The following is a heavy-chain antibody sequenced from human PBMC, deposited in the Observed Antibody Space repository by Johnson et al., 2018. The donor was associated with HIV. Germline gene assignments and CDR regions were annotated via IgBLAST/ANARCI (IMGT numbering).Heavy chain of an antibody. CDR2: ITRSGSTL. CDR1: GFSFSDYY. J-gene: IGHJ3*02. CDR3: ARAPEVRGIDAFDI. Sequence: QVQLVESGGGLVHPGGSLRLSCAASGFSFSDYYMSWIRQAPGKGLEWVSYITRSGSTLYYAASVQGRYTISRDNAKNSLSLQMNILTADDTAVYYCARAPEVRGIDAFDIWSQGTMVTVS. D-gene: IGHD3-10*01. V-gene: IGHV3-11*04.